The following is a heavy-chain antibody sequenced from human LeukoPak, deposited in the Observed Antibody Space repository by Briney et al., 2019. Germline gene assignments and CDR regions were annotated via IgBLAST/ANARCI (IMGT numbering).Heavy chain of an antibody. CDR2: INAGNGNT. J-gene: IGHJ4*02. CDR3: AREGSFRGRFFDY. Sequence: GASVKVSCKASGYTFTNYAIHWVRQAPGQRLECMGWINAGNGNTEYSQKFQGRVTITRDTSATTAYMELSSLISEDTAVYYCAREGSFRGRFFDYWGQGTLVTVSP. CDR1: GYTFTNYA. V-gene: IGHV1-3*01. D-gene: IGHD3-10*01.